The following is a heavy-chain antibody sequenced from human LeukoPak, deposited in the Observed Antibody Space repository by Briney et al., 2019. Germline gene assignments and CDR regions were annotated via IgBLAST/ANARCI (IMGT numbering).Heavy chain of an antibody. CDR1: GGSISSYY. Sequence: SETLSLTCTVSGGSISSYYWSWIRQPAGKGLEWIGRIYTSGSTNYNPSLKSRVTISVDTSKNQFSLKLSSVTAADTAVYYCARLYRLQAGYYMDVWGKGTTVTVSS. D-gene: IGHD3-16*02. CDR2: IYTSGST. J-gene: IGHJ6*03. CDR3: ARLYRLQAGYYMDV. V-gene: IGHV4-4*07.